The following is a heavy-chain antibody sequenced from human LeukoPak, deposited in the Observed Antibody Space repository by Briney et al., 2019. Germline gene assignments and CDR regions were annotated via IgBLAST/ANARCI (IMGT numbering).Heavy chain of an antibody. J-gene: IGHJ4*02. D-gene: IGHD3-22*01. CDR1: GFTFNNSA. CDR2: IFGSGGSA. CDR3: TKTTTGYSSGQYPGWPADH. V-gene: IGHV3-23*01. Sequence: QPGGSLRLSCTASGFTFNNSAMYWVRQAPRKGLEWVAGIFGSGGSAHYADSVKGRFTISRDNSKNTVYLQMDSLRGEDTAVYYCTKTTTGYSSGQYPGWPADHWGQGALVTVSS.